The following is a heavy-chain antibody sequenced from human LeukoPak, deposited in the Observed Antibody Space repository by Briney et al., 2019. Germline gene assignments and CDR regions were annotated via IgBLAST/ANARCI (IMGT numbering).Heavy chain of an antibody. V-gene: IGHV3-30-3*01. Sequence: GGSLRLSCAVSGFTFSSYAMHWVRQAPGKGLEWVAVISYDGSKKYYADSVEGRFTILRDNSKNTVFLQMNSLRAEDTAVYYCARGESYRFDYWGQGTLVTVPS. CDR1: GFTFSSYA. J-gene: IGHJ4*02. CDR2: ISYDGSKK. D-gene: IGHD1-26*01. CDR3: ARGESYRFDY.